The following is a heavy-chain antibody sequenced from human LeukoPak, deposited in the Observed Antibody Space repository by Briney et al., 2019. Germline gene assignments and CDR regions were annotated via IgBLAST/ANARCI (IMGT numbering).Heavy chain of an antibody. CDR1: GFTFSSYG. D-gene: IGHD6-13*01. J-gene: IGHJ4*02. CDR2: IWYDGSNK. CDR3: ARDSYPAAGAWIVY. V-gene: IGHV3-33*01. Sequence: GTSLRLSCAASGFTFSSYGMHWVRQAPGKGLEWVAVIWYDGSNKYYADSVKGRFTISRDNSKNTLYLQMNSLRAEDTAVYYCARDSYPAAGAWIVYWGQGTLVTVSS.